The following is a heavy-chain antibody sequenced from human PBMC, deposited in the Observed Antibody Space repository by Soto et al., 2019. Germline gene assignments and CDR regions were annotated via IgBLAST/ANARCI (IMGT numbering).Heavy chain of an antibody. CDR3: AQRQAIFGVVPWWFDP. CDR2: IYWDDDK. Sequence: QITLKESGPTLVKPTQTLTLTCTFSGFSLSTSGVGVGWIRQPPGKALEWLALIYWDDDKRYSPSLKSRLTITKDTSKNQVVRTMTNMDPVDTATYYCAQRQAIFGVVPWWFDPWGQGTLVTVSS. D-gene: IGHD3-3*01. V-gene: IGHV2-5*02. CDR1: GFSLSTSGVG. J-gene: IGHJ5*02.